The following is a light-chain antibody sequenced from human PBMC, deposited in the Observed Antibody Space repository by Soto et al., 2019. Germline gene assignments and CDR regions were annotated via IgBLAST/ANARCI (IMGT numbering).Light chain of an antibody. Sequence: DIQMTQSPSTLSASVGDRVTITCRASQSISTWLAWYQQKPGKAPKLLIYKASSLESGVPSRFSGSGSGTEFTLTISSLQPYDFATYYGQQYNSYWTFGQGTKVEIK. J-gene: IGKJ1*01. CDR3: QQYNSYWT. CDR2: KAS. CDR1: QSISTW. V-gene: IGKV1-5*03.